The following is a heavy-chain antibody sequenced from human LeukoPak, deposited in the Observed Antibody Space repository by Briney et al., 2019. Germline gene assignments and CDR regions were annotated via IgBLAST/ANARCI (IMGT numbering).Heavy chain of an antibody. D-gene: IGHD5-18*01. CDR2: INHSGST. V-gene: IGHV4-34*01. J-gene: IGHJ3*02. Sequence: SETLSLTCAVYGGSFSGYYWSWIRQPPGKGLEWIGEINHSGSTNYNPSLKSRVTISVDTSKNQFSLKLSSVTAADTAVYYCARDTWGYSYGRPPDAFDIWGQGTMVTVSS. CDR1: GGSFSGYY. CDR3: ARDTWGYSYGRPPDAFDI.